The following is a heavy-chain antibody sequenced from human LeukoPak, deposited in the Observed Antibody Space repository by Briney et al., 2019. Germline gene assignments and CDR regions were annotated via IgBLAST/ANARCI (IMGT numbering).Heavy chain of an antibody. Sequence: GGSLRLSCAASGFTFSSYSMNWVRQAPGKGLEWVSSISSSSSYIYYADSVKGRFTISRDNAKNSLYLQMNSLRAEDTAVYYCARDMWEPSIAAAGTYDYWGQGTLVTVSS. V-gene: IGHV3-21*01. J-gene: IGHJ4*02. CDR3: ARDMWEPSIAAAGTYDY. D-gene: IGHD6-13*01. CDR1: GFTFSSYS. CDR2: ISSSSSYI.